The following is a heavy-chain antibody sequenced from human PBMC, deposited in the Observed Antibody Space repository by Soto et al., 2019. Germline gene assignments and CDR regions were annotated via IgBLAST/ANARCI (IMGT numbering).Heavy chain of an antibody. Sequence: QVQLVESWGGVVQPGRSLRLSCAASGFTFSRYGMHWVRQAPGKGLEWVAVIWYDGSNKYYADSVKGRFTIYRDNSKNRVYLLMNSVRAEGTAVYYCSRLVAQLFDYWGQGTLVTVSS. V-gene: IGHV3-33*01. CDR1: GFTFSRYG. D-gene: IGHD2-2*01. CDR2: IWYDGSNK. CDR3: SRLVAQLFDY. J-gene: IGHJ4*02.